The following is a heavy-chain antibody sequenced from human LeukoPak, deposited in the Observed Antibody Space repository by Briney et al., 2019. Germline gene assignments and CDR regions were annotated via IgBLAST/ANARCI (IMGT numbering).Heavy chain of an antibody. CDR2: ISSSGSYT. J-gene: IGHJ4*02. V-gene: IGHV3-11*06. CDR3: ARDQRYSSSRSDY. Sequence: GGSLRLSCAASGFTFSDYYMSGIRQAPGKGLEWVSYISSSGSYTNYADSVKGRFTISRDNAKNSLYLQMNSLRAEDTAVYYCARDQRYSSSRSDYWGQGALVTVSS. D-gene: IGHD6-13*01. CDR1: GFTFSDYY.